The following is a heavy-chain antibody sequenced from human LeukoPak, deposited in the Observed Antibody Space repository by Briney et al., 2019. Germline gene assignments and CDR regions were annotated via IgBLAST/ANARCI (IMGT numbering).Heavy chain of an antibody. CDR1: GGSISSSNW. J-gene: IGHJ4*02. D-gene: IGHD6-19*01. Sequence: SETLSLTCAVSGGSISSSNWWSWVRQPPGKGLEWIGEIYHSGSTNYNPSLKSRVTISVDKSKNQFSPKLSSVTAADTAVYYCARDLAVAGTVDYWGQGTLVTVSS. CDR3: ARDLAVAGTVDY. V-gene: IGHV4-4*02. CDR2: IYHSGST.